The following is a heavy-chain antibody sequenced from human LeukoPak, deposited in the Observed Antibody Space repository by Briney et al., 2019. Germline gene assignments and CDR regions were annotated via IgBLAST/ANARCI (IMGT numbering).Heavy chain of an antibody. D-gene: IGHD3-10*01. CDR2: ISYDGSNN. V-gene: IGHV3-30*09. CDR3: GRDWTFTRFSGSHPCAFDV. Sequence: PGGSLRLSCAASGFTFSSYAMHWVRQAPGKGLEWVAVISYDGSNNYYADFVKGRFAISRDNSKNTLYLQMNSLRAEDTAVYYCGRDWTFTRFSGSHPCAFDVWGQGTMVTVSS. J-gene: IGHJ3*01. CDR1: GFTFSSYA.